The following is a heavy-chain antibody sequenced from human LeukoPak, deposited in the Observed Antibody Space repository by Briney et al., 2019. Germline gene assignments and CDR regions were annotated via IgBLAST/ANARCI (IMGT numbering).Heavy chain of an antibody. CDR1: GFTFRAYS. V-gene: IGHV3-48*02. D-gene: IGHD3-10*01. CDR2: ISSSSSTI. CDR3: ARGDGWFGELLNFDN. Sequence: PVGSLRRSCAASGFTFRAYSMNWVRQAPGKGLEWFSYISSSSSTIYYADSVKGRFTISRDNSKNALYLQMNSLRDEDTAVYYCARGDGWFGELLNFDNWGQGNLVTVSS. J-gene: IGHJ4*01.